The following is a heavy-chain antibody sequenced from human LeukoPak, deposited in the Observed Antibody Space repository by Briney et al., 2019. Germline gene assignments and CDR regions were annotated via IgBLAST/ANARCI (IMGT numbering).Heavy chain of an antibody. CDR1: GYTFTGFY. Sequence: ASVKVSCKASGYTFTGFYMHWVRQAPGQGLEWMGWINPNSGGTNYAQKFQGRVTMTRDTSISTAYMELSRLRSDDTAVYYCARGDCGGDCYQSIWGQGTLVTVSS. D-gene: IGHD2-21*02. CDR3: ARGDCGGDCYQSI. J-gene: IGHJ4*02. CDR2: INPNSGGT. V-gene: IGHV1-2*02.